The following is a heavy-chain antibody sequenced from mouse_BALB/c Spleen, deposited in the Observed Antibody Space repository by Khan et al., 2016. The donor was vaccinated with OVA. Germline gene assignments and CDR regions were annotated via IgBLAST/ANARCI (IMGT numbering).Heavy chain of an antibody. Sequence: EVELVESGGDLVKPGGSLKLSCAASGFTFSSYSMSWVRQTPDKRLEWVASISSGGDYTYYPDSVKGRFTISRDNAKNTLYLQMSDLKSEDTAMYYCADRLTGSFAYWGQGILVTVSA. D-gene: IGHD4-1*01. CDR1: GFTFSSYS. V-gene: IGHV5-6*01. CDR3: ADRLTGSFAY. J-gene: IGHJ3*01. CDR2: ISSGGDYT.